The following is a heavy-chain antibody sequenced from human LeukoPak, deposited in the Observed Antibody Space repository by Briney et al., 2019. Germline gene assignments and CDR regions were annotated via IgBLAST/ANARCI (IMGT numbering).Heavy chain of an antibody. D-gene: IGHD4-17*01. J-gene: IGHJ6*03. CDR3: AKDLDYDYYYYYMDV. CDR2: IRYDGSNK. CDR1: GFTFSSYG. V-gene: IGHV3-30*02. Sequence: GGSLRLSCAASGFTFSSYGMHWVRQAPGKGLEWVAFIRYDGSNKYYADSVKGRFTISRDNSKNTLYLQMNSLRAEDTAVYYCAKDLDYDYYYYYMDVWGKGTTVTVSS.